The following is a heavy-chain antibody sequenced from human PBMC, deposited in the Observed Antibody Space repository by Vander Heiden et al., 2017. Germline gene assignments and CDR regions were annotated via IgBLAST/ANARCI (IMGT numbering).Heavy chain of an antibody. J-gene: IGHJ4*02. V-gene: IGHV3-33*01. CDR3: ARDRGGPQPYFDY. CDR2: IWYDGSNK. D-gene: IGHD2-2*01. CDR1: GFTFSSYG. Sequence: QVQLVESGGGVVQPGRSLRLSCAASGFTFSSYGMHWVRQAPGKGLELVAVIWYDGSNKYYADSVKGRFTISRDNSKNTLYLQMNSLRAEDTAVYYCARDRGGPQPYFDYWGQGTLVTVSS.